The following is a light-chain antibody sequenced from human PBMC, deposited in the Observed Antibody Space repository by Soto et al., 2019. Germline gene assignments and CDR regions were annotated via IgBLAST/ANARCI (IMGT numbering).Light chain of an antibody. J-gene: IGKJ1*01. CDR3: LQDYLYPWT. V-gene: IGKV1-6*01. CDR2: EAS. Sequence: AIQVTQSPSSLSASVGDRVTISCRESQGIGNDLGWYQQKPGKAPKLLIYEASTLQTGVASRFSGIGSGTYFTLTISSLQPEDFATYYCLQDYLYPWTFGQGTKVEVK. CDR1: QGIGND.